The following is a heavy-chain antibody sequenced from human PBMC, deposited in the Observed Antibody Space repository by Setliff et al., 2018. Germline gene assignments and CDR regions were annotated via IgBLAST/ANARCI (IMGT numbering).Heavy chain of an antibody. CDR1: GGSVRGYY. V-gene: IGHV4-59*02. D-gene: IGHD3-10*01. Sequence: PSETLSLTCTVSGGSVRGYYWSWIRQPPGKGLEWIGYMYYSGDTNYNPSLKSRVTISVDTSKNQFSLKLISVTAADTAVYYCAKDKYSFGSGIYWNSFDLWGQGTMVTVSS. CDR2: MYYSGDT. CDR3: AKDKYSFGSGIYWNSFDL. J-gene: IGHJ3*01.